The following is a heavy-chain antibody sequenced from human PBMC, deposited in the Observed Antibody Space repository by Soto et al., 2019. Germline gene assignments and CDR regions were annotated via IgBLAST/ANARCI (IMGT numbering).Heavy chain of an antibody. CDR3: VRDTSYGYSYFDL. CDR2: IYYSGST. Sequence: SETLSLTCTVTGGSISNYYWNWIRQPPGKGLEWIGNIYYSGSTNYNPSFEGRVTMSVDTSKNQFSLKLTSVTAADTAVYFCVRDTSYGYSYFDLWGRGTLVTVSS. CDR1: GGSISNYY. D-gene: IGHD5-18*01. V-gene: IGHV4-59*01. J-gene: IGHJ2*01.